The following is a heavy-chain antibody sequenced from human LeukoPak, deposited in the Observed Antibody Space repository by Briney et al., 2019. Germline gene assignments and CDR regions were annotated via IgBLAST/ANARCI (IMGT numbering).Heavy chain of an antibody. V-gene: IGHV3-30*02. D-gene: IGHD6-6*01. Sequence: SGGSLRLSCAASGFTFSSYGMHWVRQAPGKGLEWVAFIRYDGSNKYYADSVKGRFTISRDNSKNTLYLQMNSLRAEDTAVYYCAKGGLGYSSSPADDYWGQGTLVTVSS. CDR2: IRYDGSNK. CDR1: GFTFSSYG. CDR3: AKGGLGYSSSPADDY. J-gene: IGHJ4*02.